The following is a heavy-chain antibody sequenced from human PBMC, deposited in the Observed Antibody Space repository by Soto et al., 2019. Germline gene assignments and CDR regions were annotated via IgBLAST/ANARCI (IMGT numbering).Heavy chain of an antibody. CDR2: ISYDGSNK. Sequence: QVQLVESGGGVVQPGRSLRLSCAASGFTFSSYAMHWVRQAPGKGLEWVAVISYDGSNKYYADSVKGRFTISRDNSKNTLYLQMNSLRAEDTAVYYCARAYEGDDFDYWGQGTLVTVSS. V-gene: IGHV3-30-3*01. CDR1: GFTFSSYA. J-gene: IGHJ4*02. D-gene: IGHD2-21*02. CDR3: ARAYEGDDFDY.